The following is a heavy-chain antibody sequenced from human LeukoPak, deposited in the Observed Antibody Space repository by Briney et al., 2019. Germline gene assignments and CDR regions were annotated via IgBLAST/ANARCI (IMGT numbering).Heavy chain of an antibody. J-gene: IGHJ4*02. V-gene: IGHV3-23*01. CDR3: AGDYYDSSGYLFYFDY. Sequence: GGSLRLSCAASGFTFSSYAMSWVRQAPGKGLEWVSVISGSGGSTYYADSVKGRFTISRDNSKNTLYLQMNSPRAEDTAVYYCAGDYYDSSGYLFYFDYWGQGTLVTVSS. CDR2: ISGSGGST. D-gene: IGHD3-22*01. CDR1: GFTFSSYA.